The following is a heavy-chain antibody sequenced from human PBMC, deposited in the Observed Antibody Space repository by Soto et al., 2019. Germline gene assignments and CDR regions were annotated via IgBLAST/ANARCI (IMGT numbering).Heavy chain of an antibody. CDR1: GGSISSXXXX. V-gene: IGHV4-39*01. Sequence: SETLSLTCTVSGGSISSXXXXXXXIRQPPGKGLEXXXXIYYSGGPHYNPSLKSRVTISVDTSKNQFSLKLSSVTAADTAVYYCARHGAAAVQYYYYYGMDVWGQGTTVTVSS. CDR3: ARHGAAAVQYYYYYGMDV. CDR2: IYYSGGP. D-gene: IGHD6-13*01. J-gene: IGHJ6*02.